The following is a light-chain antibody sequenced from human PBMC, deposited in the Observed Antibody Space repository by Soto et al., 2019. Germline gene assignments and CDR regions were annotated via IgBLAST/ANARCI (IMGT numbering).Light chain of an antibody. CDR1: SSDVGGYNY. CDR3: TSYAGSNIPV. CDR2: EVI. J-gene: IGLJ2*01. Sequence: QSALTQPPSASGSPGQSVTISCTGTSSDVGGYNYVSWYQQHPSKAPKLMIYEVIKRPSGVPDRFSGSRSGNTASLTVSGLQAEDEADYYCTSYAGSNIPVFGGGTKLTVL. V-gene: IGLV2-8*01.